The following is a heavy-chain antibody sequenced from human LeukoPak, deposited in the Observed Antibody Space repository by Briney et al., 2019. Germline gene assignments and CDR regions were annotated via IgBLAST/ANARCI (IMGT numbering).Heavy chain of an antibody. J-gene: IGHJ4*02. CDR1: GGSISSGDYY. CDR3: ARTQITARSYYFDY. D-gene: IGHD5-18*01. V-gene: IGHV4-30-4*01. Sequence: SETLSLTCTVSGGSISSGDYYWSWIRQPPGKGLEWIGYIYYSGSTYYNPSLKSRVTISVDTSKNQFSLKLSSVTAADTAVYYCARTQITARSYYFDYWGQGTLVTVSS. CDR2: IYYSGST.